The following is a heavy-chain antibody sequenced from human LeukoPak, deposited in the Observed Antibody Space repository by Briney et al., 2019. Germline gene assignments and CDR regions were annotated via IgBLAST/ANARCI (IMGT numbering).Heavy chain of an antibody. D-gene: IGHD6-19*01. J-gene: IGHJ4*02. V-gene: IGHV4-34*01. CDR3: ARHLIGSAVAADY. Sequence: SETLSLTCAVYGGSFSGYYWSWIRQPPGKGLEWIGEINHSGSTNYNPSLKSRVTISVDTSKNQFSLKLSSVTAADAAVYYCARHLIGSAVAADYWGQGTLVTVSS. CDR1: GGSFSGYY. CDR2: INHSGST.